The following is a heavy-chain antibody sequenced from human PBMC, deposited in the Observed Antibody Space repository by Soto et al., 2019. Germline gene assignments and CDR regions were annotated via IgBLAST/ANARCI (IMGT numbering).Heavy chain of an antibody. V-gene: IGHV4-59*01. J-gene: IGHJ4*02. CDR2: VYYTGST. D-gene: IGHD6-19*01. CDR1: GGSISVSY. Sequence: SEPLSLTCSVSGGSISVSYWSWIRQSPGKGLEWLGYVYYTGSTNYSPSLRSRVSISVDTSKNEFSLRLSSVTAADTAVYFCARSVAVPGAHIDYWGQGTQVTVSS. CDR3: ARSVAVPGAHIDY.